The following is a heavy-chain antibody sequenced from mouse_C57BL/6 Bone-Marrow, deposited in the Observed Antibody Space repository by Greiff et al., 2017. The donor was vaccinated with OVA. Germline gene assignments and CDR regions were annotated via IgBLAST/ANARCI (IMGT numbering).Heavy chain of an antibody. V-gene: IGHV3-6*01. CDR2: ISYDGSN. CDR1: GYSITSGYY. D-gene: IGHD2-4*01. J-gene: IGHJ3*01. Sequence: VQLQQSGPGLVKPSQSLSLTCSVTGYSITSGYYWNWIRQFPGNKLEWMGYISYDGSNNYNPSLKNRISITRDTSKNQFFLKLNSVTTEDTATYYCARAGDYEAWFAYWGQGTLVTVSA. CDR3: ARAGDYEAWFAY.